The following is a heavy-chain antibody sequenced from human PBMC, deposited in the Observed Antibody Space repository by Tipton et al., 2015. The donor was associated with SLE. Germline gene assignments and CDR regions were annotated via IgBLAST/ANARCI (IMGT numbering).Heavy chain of an antibody. Sequence: TLSLTCTVSGGSISSYYWSWIRQPAGKGLEWTGRIYISGSTNYNPSLKSRLTISLHTSKNEFSLKLNSVAAADTAVYYCARWCTTYGFRYWGQGTLVTVSS. V-gene: IGHV4-4*07. CDR1: GGSISSYY. CDR2: IYISGST. CDR3: ARWCTTYGFRY. D-gene: IGHD3-10*01. J-gene: IGHJ4*02.